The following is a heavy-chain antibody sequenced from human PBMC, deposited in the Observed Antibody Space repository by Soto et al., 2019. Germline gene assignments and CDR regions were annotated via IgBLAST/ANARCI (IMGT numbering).Heavy chain of an antibody. CDR2: IYYSGST. Sequence: QLQLQESGPGLVKPSETLSLTCTVSGGSISSSSYYWGWIRQPPGKGLEWIGSIYYSGSTYYNPSLKSRVSISVDTSKIQFSLKLSSVTAADTAVYYCARLYCSSTSCYYPDYWGQGTLVTVSS. CDR3: ARLYCSSTSCYYPDY. J-gene: IGHJ4*02. CDR1: GGSISSSSYY. D-gene: IGHD2-2*01. V-gene: IGHV4-39*01.